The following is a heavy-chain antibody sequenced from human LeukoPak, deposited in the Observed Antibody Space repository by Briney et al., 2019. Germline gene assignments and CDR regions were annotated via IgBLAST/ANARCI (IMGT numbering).Heavy chain of an antibody. Sequence: PGGSLRLSCAASGFTFSSYAMSWVRQAPGKGLEWVSAISGSGGSTYYADSVKGRFTISRDNAKNSLYLQMNSLRAEDTALYYCAKAPLGFKTGAFDIWGQGTMVTVSS. CDR3: AKAPLGFKTGAFDI. CDR2: ISGSGGST. V-gene: IGHV3-23*01. J-gene: IGHJ3*02. D-gene: IGHD1-14*01. CDR1: GFTFSSYA.